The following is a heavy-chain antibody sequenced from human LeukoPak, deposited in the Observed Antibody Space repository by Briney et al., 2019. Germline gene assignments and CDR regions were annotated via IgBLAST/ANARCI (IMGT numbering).Heavy chain of an antibody. CDR1: GDSLTSGSRY. CDR2: FYSSTRT. D-gene: IGHD3-22*01. V-gene: IGHV4-61*09. CDR3: ASTYDSSGYPQRA. J-gene: IGHJ4*01. Sequence: PSETLSLTCTVSGDSLTSGSRYWSWIRQPAGKGLEWIGHFYSSTRTTYNPSLESRVTISGDTAKNQFSLKLDSVTAADTAVYYCASTYDSSGYPQRAWGHGTLVTVSS.